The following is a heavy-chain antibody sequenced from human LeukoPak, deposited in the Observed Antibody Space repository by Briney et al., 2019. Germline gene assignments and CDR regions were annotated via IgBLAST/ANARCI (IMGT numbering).Heavy chain of an antibody. CDR2: IYYSGST. CDR1: GGSISSSSYY. D-gene: IGHD3-22*01. CDR3: ARVGYYDSSGYALHPFVDY. Sequence: SETLSLTCTVSGGSISSSSYYWGWIRQPPGKGLEWIGSIYYSGSTYYNPSLKSRVTISVDTSKNQFSLKLSSVTAADTAVYYCARVGYYDSSGYALHPFVDYWGQGTLVTVSS. J-gene: IGHJ4*02. V-gene: IGHV4-39*07.